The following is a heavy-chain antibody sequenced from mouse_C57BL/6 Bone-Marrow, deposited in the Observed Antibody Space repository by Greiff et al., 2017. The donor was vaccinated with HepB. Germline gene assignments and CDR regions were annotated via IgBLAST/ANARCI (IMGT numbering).Heavy chain of an antibody. CDR2: IHPNSGST. Sequence: VQLQQPGAELVKPGASVKLSCKASGYTFTSYWMHWVKQRPGQGLEWIGMIHPNSGSTNYNEKFKSKATLTVDKSSSTAYMQLSSLTSEDSAVYYCAREGSKGLFDYWGQGTTLTVSS. CDR1: GYTFTSYW. V-gene: IGHV1-64*01. D-gene: IGHD3-3*01. J-gene: IGHJ2*01. CDR3: AREGSKGLFDY.